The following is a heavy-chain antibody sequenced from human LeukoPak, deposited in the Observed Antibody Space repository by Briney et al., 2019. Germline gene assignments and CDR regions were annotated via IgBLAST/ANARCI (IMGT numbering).Heavy chain of an antibody. CDR3: ARHVLRYFRDAFDI. CDR2: IYTSGST. Sequence: SETLSLTCTVSAGSISSYYWSWIRQPPGKGLEWIGYIYTSGSTNYNPSLKSRVTISVDTSKNQFSLKLSSVTAADTAVYYCARHVLRYFRDAFDIWGQGTMVTVSS. CDR1: AGSISSYY. J-gene: IGHJ3*02. V-gene: IGHV4-4*09. D-gene: IGHD3-9*01.